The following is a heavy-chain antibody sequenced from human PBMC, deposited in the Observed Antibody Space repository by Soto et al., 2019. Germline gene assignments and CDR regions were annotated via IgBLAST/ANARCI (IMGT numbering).Heavy chain of an antibody. Sequence: PGGSLRLSCAASGFTFSSYAMHWVRQAPGKGLEWVAVISYDGSNKYYADSVKGRFTISRDNSKNTLYLQMNSLRAEDTAVYYCARDTTVTTGYFDYWGQGTLVTVSS. CDR2: ISYDGSNK. D-gene: IGHD4-4*01. J-gene: IGHJ4*02. V-gene: IGHV3-30-3*01. CDR3: ARDTTVTTGYFDY. CDR1: GFTFSSYA.